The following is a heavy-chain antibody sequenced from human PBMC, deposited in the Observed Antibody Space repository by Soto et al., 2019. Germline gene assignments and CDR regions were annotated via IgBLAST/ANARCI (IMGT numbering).Heavy chain of an antibody. CDR3: ARGRIAVAGQFFRYYGMDV. V-gene: IGHV1-8*01. CDR1: GYTFTSYD. CDR2: MNPNSGNT. Sequence: ASVKVSCKASGYTFTSYDINWVRQATGQGLEWMGWMNPNSGNTGYAQKFQGRVTMTRNTSISTAYMELSSLRSEDTAVYYCARGRIAVAGQFFRYYGMDVWGQGTTVTVSS. J-gene: IGHJ6*02. D-gene: IGHD6-19*01.